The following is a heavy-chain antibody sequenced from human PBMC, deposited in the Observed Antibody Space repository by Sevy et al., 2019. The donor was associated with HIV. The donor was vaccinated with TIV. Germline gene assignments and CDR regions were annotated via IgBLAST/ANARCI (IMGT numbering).Heavy chain of an antibody. D-gene: IGHD6-13*01. J-gene: IGHJ4*02. Sequence: GGSLRLSCAASGFTFSRYAMNWVRQAPGKGLEWVGRIRSKANIYVTAYAASVKGRFTISRDDSKNTSYLQMNSLKTEDTAVYYCTGDSSSSYYFDYWGQGTLVTVSS. V-gene: IGHV3-73*01. CDR2: IRSKANIYVT. CDR1: GFTFSRYA. CDR3: TGDSSSSYYFDY.